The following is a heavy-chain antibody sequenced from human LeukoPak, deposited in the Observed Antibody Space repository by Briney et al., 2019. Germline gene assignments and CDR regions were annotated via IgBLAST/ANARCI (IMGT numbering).Heavy chain of an antibody. D-gene: IGHD2-21*02. V-gene: IGHV4-34*01. CDR3: ATTGLGGDCYY. Sequence: SETLSLTCAVYGGSFSGYYWSWIRQPPGKGLEWIGEINHSGSTNYNPSLKSRVTISVDTCKNQFSLKLSSVTAADTAVYYCATTGLGGDCYYWGQGTLVTVSS. CDR1: GGSFSGYY. CDR2: INHSGST. J-gene: IGHJ4*02.